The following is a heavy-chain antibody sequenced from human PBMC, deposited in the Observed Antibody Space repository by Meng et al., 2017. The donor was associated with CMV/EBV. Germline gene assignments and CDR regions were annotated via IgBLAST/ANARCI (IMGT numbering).Heavy chain of an antibody. Sequence: ASVKVSCKASGYTFTSYYMHWVRQAPGQGLEWMGIINHSGGSTSYAQKFQGRVTMTRDTSTSTVYMELSSLRSEDTAVYYCARGDYSGYDRPGYGMDVWGQGTTVTVSS. CDR2: INHSGGST. J-gene: IGHJ6*02. CDR1: GYTFTSYY. D-gene: IGHD5-12*01. V-gene: IGHV1-46*01. CDR3: ARGDYSGYDRPGYGMDV.